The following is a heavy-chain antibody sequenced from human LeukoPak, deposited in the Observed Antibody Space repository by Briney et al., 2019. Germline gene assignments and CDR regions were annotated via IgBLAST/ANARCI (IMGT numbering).Heavy chain of an antibody. Sequence: PSETLSLTCTVSGGPISSYYWSWIRQPPGKGLEWIGYIYYSGSTNYNPSFKSRVTISVDTSKNQFSLKLSSVIAADTAVYYCARRVDSWSGYYYYYYMDVWGKGTTVTVSS. CDR3: ARRVDSWSGYYYYYYMDV. V-gene: IGHV4-59*01. CDR2: IYYSGST. J-gene: IGHJ6*03. CDR1: GGPISSYY. D-gene: IGHD3-3*01.